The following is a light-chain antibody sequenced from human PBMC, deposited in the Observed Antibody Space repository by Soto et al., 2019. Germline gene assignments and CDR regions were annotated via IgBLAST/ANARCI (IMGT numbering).Light chain of an antibody. CDR1: QSVSNNY. CDR2: GAS. J-gene: IGKJ4*01. Sequence: EIVMTQSPATLSVSPGERATLSCRASQSVSNNYLAWYQQKPGQAPRLLIYGASNRATGIPDRFSGSGSGTDFTLTISSLEPEDFAVYYCQQRSNWRGLTFGGGTKVDIK. V-gene: IGKV3D-20*02. CDR3: QQRSNWRGLT.